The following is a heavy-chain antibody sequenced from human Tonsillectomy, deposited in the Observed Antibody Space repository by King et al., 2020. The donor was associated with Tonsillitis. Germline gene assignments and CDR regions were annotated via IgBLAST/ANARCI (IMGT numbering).Heavy chain of an antibody. J-gene: IGHJ2*01. Sequence: QLVQSGAEVKKPGESLKISCKGSGYTFTSYWIGWVRQMPGKGLEWMGSIYPGDSDIRYSPSFQSQVTISADKSISTAYLPWSSLKASDTAMYYCARHAVGPTYGHWYFDLWGRGTLVTVSS. CDR3: ARHAVGPTYGHWYFDL. V-gene: IGHV5-51*01. CDR2: IYPGDSDI. CDR1: GYTFTSYW. D-gene: IGHD1-26*01.